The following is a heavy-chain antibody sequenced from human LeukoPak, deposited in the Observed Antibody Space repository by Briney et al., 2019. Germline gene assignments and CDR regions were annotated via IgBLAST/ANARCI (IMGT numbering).Heavy chain of an antibody. D-gene: IGHD1-26*01. V-gene: IGHV4-39*07. CDR3: ARDRVGPEGSFDY. CDR2: IYDSGST. J-gene: IGHJ4*02. Sequence: PSETLSLTCTVSGGSIRSSYYYWGWIRQPPGKGLEWIGSIYDSGSTYYNPSLKSRVTISVDTSKNQFSLKLSSVTAADTAVYYCARDRVGPEGSFDYWGQGTLVTVSS. CDR1: GGSIRSSYYY.